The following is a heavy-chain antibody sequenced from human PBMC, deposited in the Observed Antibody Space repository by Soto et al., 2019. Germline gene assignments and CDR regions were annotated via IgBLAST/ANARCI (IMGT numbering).Heavy chain of an antibody. CDR2: ISGSGGST. Sequence: GGSLRLSCAASGFTFSSYAMSWVRQAPGKGLEWVSAISGSGGSTYYADSVKGRFTISRDNSKNTLYLQMNSLRAEDSAVYYCAKGQRPYGDYQFDYWGQGTLVTVSS. D-gene: IGHD4-17*01. V-gene: IGHV3-23*01. CDR1: GFTFSSYA. CDR3: AKGQRPYGDYQFDY. J-gene: IGHJ4*02.